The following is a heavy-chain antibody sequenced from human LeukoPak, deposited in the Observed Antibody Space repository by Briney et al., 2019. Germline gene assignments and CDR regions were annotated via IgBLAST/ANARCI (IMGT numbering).Heavy chain of an antibody. Sequence: GGSLRLPCAASGFTFSSYSMNWVRQAPGKGLEWVSSISSSSSYIYYADSVKGRFTISRDNAKNSLYLQMNSLRAEDTAVYYCARGSSSTGYYFDYWGQGTLVTVSS. J-gene: IGHJ4*02. V-gene: IGHV3-21*01. CDR2: ISSSSSYI. CDR1: GFTFSSYS. D-gene: IGHD3-22*01. CDR3: ARGSSSTGYYFDY.